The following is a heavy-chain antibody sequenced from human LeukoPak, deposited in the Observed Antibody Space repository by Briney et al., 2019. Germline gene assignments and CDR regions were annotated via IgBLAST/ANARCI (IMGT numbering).Heavy chain of an antibody. J-gene: IGHJ5*02. D-gene: IGHD2-15*01. CDR3: ARAGGVVVVAATEDNWFGP. V-gene: IGHV1-2*02. Sequence: ASVKVSCKASGYTFTGYYMHWVRQAPGQGLEWMGWINPNSGGTNYAQKFQGRVTMTRDTSISTAYMELSRLRSDDTAVYYCARAGGVVVVAATEDNWFGPWGQGTLVTVSS. CDR2: INPNSGGT. CDR1: GYTFTGYY.